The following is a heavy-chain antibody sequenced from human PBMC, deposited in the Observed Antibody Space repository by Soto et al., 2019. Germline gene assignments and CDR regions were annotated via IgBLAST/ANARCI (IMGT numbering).Heavy chain of an antibody. CDR1: GFTFNYYY. Sequence: GGSLRLSCAASGFTFNYYYMSWIRQAPGKGLEWVSYISSSSSYTNYADSVKGRFTISRDNAKNSLYLQMNSLRAEDTAVYYCARDPVRRIAVAGMYYYYGMDVWGQGTTVTVSS. CDR2: ISSSSSYT. CDR3: ARDPVRRIAVAGMYYYYGMDV. J-gene: IGHJ6*02. D-gene: IGHD6-19*01. V-gene: IGHV3-11*06.